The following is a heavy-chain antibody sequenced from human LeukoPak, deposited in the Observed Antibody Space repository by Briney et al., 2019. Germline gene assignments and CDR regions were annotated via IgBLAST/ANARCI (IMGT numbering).Heavy chain of an antibody. V-gene: IGHV4-39*07. CDR2: IYYSGST. D-gene: IGHD6-13*01. Sequence: SETLSLTCTVSGGSTSRSSYYWGWIRQPPGKGLEWIGSIYYSGSTYYNPSLKSRVTISVDTSKNQFSLKLSSVTAADTAVYYCARVRYSSSRFGDYYYYYYMDVWGKGTTVTVSS. J-gene: IGHJ6*03. CDR3: ARVRYSSSRFGDYYYYYYMDV. CDR1: GGSTSRSSYY.